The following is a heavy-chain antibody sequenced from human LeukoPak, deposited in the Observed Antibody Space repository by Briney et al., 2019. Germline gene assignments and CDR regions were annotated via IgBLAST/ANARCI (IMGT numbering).Heavy chain of an antibody. J-gene: IGHJ3*02. CDR2: ISSSDSYI. CDR1: GFTFTNYD. CDR3: ARKALTGSHSGPFDI. V-gene: IGHV3-21*01. Sequence: GSLRLSCAASGFTFTNYDINWVRQVPGKGLEWVSSISSSDSYIYYADSVKGRFTISRDNAKNSVSLQMNSLRAEDAAVYFCARKALTGSHSGPFDIWGQGTFVTVSS. D-gene: IGHD7-27*01.